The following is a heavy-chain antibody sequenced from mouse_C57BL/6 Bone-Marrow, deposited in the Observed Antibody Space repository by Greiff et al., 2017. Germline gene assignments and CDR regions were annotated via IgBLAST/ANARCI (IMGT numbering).Heavy chain of an antibody. D-gene: IGHD4-1*02. CDR3: TSPNWDNARDY. V-gene: IGHV1-15*01. J-gene: IGHJ4*01. CDR1: GYTFTDYE. CDR2: IDPETGGT. Sequence: QVQLKESGAELVRPGASVTLSCKASGYTFTDYEMHWVKQTPVHGLEWIGAIDPETGGTAYNQKFKGKAILTADKSSSTAYMVLRSLTSEDSAVYYCTSPNWDNARDYWGQGTSVTVSS.